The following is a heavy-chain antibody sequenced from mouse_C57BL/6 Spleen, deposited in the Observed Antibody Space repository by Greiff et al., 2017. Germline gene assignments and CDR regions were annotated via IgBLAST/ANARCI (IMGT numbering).Heavy chain of an antibody. J-gene: IGHJ4*01. V-gene: IGHV5-4*03. CDR3: ERGGGYYDCAMDY. CDR1: GFTFSSYA. CDR2: ISDGGSST. D-gene: IGHD2-3*01. Sequence: EVKLVESGGGLVKPGGSLKLSCAASGFTFSSYAMSWVRQTPEKRLEWVATISDGGSSTYYPENVKGRFTISRDKAKNNLYLQMSHLKSEDSAMYDCERGGGYYDCAMDYWGQGTSVTVSS.